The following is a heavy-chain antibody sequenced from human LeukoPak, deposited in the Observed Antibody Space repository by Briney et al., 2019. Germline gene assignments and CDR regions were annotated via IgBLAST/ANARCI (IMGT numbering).Heavy chain of an antibody. CDR1: GHSFTSYW. D-gene: IGHD2-21*02. Sequence: GESLKISCKGSGHSFTSYWIGWVRQMPGKGLEWMGIIYPGDSDTRYSPSFQGQVTISADKSISTAYLQWSSLKASDTAMYYCARYCGGDCSVDAFDIWGQGTMVTVSS. CDR3: ARYCGGDCSVDAFDI. J-gene: IGHJ3*02. V-gene: IGHV5-51*01. CDR2: IYPGDSDT.